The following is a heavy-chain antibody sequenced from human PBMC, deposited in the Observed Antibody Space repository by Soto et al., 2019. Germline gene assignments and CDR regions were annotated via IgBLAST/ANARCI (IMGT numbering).Heavy chain of an antibody. CDR2: IYHSGST. CDR1: GGSISSDGYS. J-gene: IGHJ4*02. Sequence: PSETLSLTCAVSGGSISSDGYSWSWIRQPPGKGLEWIGYIYHSGSTYYNPSLKSRVTTSVDRSKNQLSLKLSSVTAADTAVYYCARGGYYDSSAYYFDYWGQGTLVTVSS. D-gene: IGHD3-22*01. CDR3: ARGGYYDSSAYYFDY. V-gene: IGHV4-30-2*01.